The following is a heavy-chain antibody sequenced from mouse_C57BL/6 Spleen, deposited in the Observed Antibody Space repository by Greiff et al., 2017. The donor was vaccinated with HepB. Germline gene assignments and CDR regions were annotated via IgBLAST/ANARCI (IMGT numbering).Heavy chain of an antibody. CDR1: GYTFTSYG. CDR2: IYPRSGNT. D-gene: IGHD2-3*01. V-gene: IGHV1-81*01. Sequence: QVQLQQSGAELARPGASVKLSCKASGYTFTSYGISWVKQRTGQGLEWIGEIYPRSGNTYYNEKFKGKATLTADKSSSTAYMELRSLTSEDSAVYFCAIIIYYGYYRGFDYWGQGTSLTVSS. CDR3: AIIIYYGYYRGFDY. J-gene: IGHJ2*02.